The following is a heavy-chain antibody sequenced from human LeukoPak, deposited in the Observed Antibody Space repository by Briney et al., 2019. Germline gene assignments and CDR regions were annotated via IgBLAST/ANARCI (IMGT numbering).Heavy chain of an antibody. CDR3: AKATHYYDSSGYNGVFGH. J-gene: IGHJ4*02. Sequence: GGSVRLSCAAYGFTIGSYAMSWVRQAPGKGLEWVAAITGTADSTYYAESVRGRFIISRDNSENTLNLQMDSLRAVDAAVYYCAKATHYYDSSGYNGVFGHWGQGALVTLSA. V-gene: IGHV3-23*01. CDR2: ITGTADST. D-gene: IGHD3-22*01. CDR1: GFTIGSYA.